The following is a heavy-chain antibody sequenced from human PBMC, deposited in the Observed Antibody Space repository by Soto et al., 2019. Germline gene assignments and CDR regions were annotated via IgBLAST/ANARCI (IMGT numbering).Heavy chain of an antibody. Sequence: GPSVKVSCKASGYTFTNYYMHWVRQAPGQGLEWMGVISPNGGSTSYAQKFQGRVTMTRDTSTSTVYMELSSLRSEDTAVYYCARDLSPDIWGQGTMVTVSS. V-gene: IGHV1-46*01. CDR2: ISPNGGST. J-gene: IGHJ3*02. CDR3: ARDLSPDI. CDR1: GYTFTNYY.